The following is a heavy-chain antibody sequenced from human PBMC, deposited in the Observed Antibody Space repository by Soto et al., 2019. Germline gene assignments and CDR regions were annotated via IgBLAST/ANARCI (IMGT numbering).Heavy chain of an antibody. CDR1: GGTSRSYP. V-gene: IGHV1-69*01. D-gene: IGHD2-21*01. CDR3: ARSNSGNGNSYSPFDY. CDR2: IIPMFGTA. J-gene: IGHJ4*02. Sequence: QVQLAQSGAEVKKPGSSVKVSCKASGGTSRSYPISWVRQAPGQGLEWMGGIIPMFGTANYAQKFQGRLTMTADDSTSTSYMELSSLRSEDTAVYYCARSNSGNGNSYSPFDYLGQGTLVTVSS.